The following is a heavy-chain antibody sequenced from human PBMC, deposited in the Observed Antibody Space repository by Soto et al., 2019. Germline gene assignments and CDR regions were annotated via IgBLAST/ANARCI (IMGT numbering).Heavy chain of an antibody. D-gene: IGHD6-19*01. CDR1: DDSFRGAEYY. Sequence: SDTLSLTCTVSDDSFRGAEYYWSWIRQPLGKGPEWIGYTYYNGDTKYNPALRSRVTMSEDMSKNQFSLRLSSVTAADTAVYFCARGPAYIDGWRTFDLWGRGILVTVSS. CDR2: TYYNGDT. J-gene: IGHJ4*02. V-gene: IGHV4-30-4*02. CDR3: ARGPAYIDGWRTFDL.